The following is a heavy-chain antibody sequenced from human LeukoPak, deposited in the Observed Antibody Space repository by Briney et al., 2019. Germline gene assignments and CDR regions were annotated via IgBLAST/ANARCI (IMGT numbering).Heavy chain of an antibody. CDR3: ARDYVSSEAFDI. V-gene: IGHV3-48*03. J-gene: IGHJ3*02. CDR2: ISSSGSTI. Sequence: GGSLRLSCAASGFTFSSYAMSWVRQAPGKGLEWVSYISSSGSTIYYADSVKGRFTISRDNAKNSLYLQMNSLRAEDTAVYYCARDYVSSEAFDIWGQGTMVTVSS. D-gene: IGHD3-16*01. CDR1: GFTFSSYA.